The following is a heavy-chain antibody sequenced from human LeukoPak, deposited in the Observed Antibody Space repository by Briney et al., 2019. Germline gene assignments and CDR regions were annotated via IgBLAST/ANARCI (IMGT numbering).Heavy chain of an antibody. CDR3: ARDIRDYYNWFDP. CDR1: GGSISSGGYY. J-gene: IGHJ5*02. D-gene: IGHD2/OR15-2a*01. V-gene: IGHV4-31*03. Sequence: PSQTLSLTCTVSGGSISSGGYYWSWIRQHPGEGLEWIGYIYYSGSTYYNPSLKSRVTISVDTSKNQFSLKLSSVTAADTAVYYCARDIRDYYNWFDPWGQGTLVTVSS. CDR2: IYYSGST.